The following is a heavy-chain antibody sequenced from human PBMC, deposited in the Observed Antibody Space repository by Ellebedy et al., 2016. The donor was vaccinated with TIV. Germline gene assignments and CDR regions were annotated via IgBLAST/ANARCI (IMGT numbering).Heavy chain of an antibody. CDR3: VGFGVFNL. D-gene: IGHD3-3*01. J-gene: IGHJ5*02. V-gene: IGHV3-7*01. Sequence: PGGSLRLSCAAWGSSFSNFWMSWVRQAPGKGLEWVAHIKTDGSETYYVDSVKGRFTISRENAKNALFLQMDGLRVDDSAVYYCVGFGVFNLWGQGAPVTVSS. CDR1: GSSFSNFW. CDR2: IKTDGSET.